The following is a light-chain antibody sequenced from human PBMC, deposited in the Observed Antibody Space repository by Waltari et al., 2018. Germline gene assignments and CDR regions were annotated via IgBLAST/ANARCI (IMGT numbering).Light chain of an antibody. CDR1: QDISNY. CDR2: DAS. V-gene: IGKV1-33*01. Sequence: DIQMTQSPSSLSASVGDTLTITCQASQDISNYLNWYQQKPGKAPKLLNYDASNLETGGPSRFSGSGSGTDFTFTISSLQPEDIATYSCQQYDNLPITFGQGTRLEIK. CDR3: QQYDNLPIT. J-gene: IGKJ5*01.